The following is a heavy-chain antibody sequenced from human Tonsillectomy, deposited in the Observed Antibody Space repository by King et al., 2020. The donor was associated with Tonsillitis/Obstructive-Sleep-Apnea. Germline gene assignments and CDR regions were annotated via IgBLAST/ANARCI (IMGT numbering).Heavy chain of an antibody. CDR1: GFTFSNAW. CDR3: TTTKYYDFWSGSDYYGMDV. J-gene: IGHJ6*02. Sequence: VQLVESGGGLVKPGGSLRLSCAASGFTFSNAWMNWVRQAPGKGLEWVGRIKSKTDGGTTDYAAPVKGRFTISRDDSKNTLYLQMNSLKTEDTAVYYCTTTKYYDFWSGSDYYGMDVWGQGTTVTVSS. CDR2: IKSKTDGGTT. V-gene: IGHV3-15*07. D-gene: IGHD3-3*01.